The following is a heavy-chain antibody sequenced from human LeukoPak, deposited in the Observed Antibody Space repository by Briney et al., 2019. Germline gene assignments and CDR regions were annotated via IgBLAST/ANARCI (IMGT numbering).Heavy chain of an antibody. D-gene: IGHD3-9*01. J-gene: IGHJ4*02. CDR1: GFTFSSYA. Sequence: GGSLRLSCAASGFTFSSYAMSWVRQAPGKGLEWVSAISGSGGSTYYADSVKGRFTISRDNSKNTLYLQMNRLRAEETDVYYCAKAPRILTGYSAYWGQGTLVTVSS. V-gene: IGHV3-23*01. CDR3: AKAPRILTGYSAY. CDR2: ISGSGGST.